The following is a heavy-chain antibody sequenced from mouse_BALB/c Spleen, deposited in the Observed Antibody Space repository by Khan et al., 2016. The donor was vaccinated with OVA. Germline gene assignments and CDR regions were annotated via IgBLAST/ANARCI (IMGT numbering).Heavy chain of an antibody. D-gene: IGHD2-14*01. CDR3: ARVGYSGTMDY. V-gene: IGHV9-3-1*01. Sequence: QIQLVQSGPELKKPGVTVKISCKASGYTFTTYGMNWVKQAPGKGLKWMGWIDTYTGEPTYVDDFKGRFAFSLETSASTAYLQINNLKNEDTATYFCARVGYSGTMDYWGQGTSVTVSS. CDR1: GYTFTTYG. J-gene: IGHJ4*01. CDR2: IDTYTGEP.